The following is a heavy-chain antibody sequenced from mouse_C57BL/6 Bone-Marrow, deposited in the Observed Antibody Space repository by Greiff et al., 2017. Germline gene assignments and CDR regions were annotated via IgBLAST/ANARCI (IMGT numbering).Heavy chain of an antibody. CDR2: INPSSGYT. D-gene: IGHD4-1*01. Sequence: VQGVESGAELARPGASVKMSCKASGYTFTSYTMHWVKQRPGQGLEWIGYINPSSGYTKYNQKFKDKATLTADKSSSTAYMQLSSLTSEDSAVYYCARRDGTGWFAYWGQGTLVTVAA. CDR3: ARRDGTGWFAY. CDR1: GYTFTSYT. J-gene: IGHJ3*01. V-gene: IGHV1-4*01.